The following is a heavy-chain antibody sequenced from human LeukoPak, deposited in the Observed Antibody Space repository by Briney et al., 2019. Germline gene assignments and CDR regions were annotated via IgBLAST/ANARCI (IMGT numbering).Heavy chain of an antibody. CDR2: IYYSGST. D-gene: IGHD1-26*01. J-gene: IGHJ5*02. Sequence: SETLSLTCTVSGGSISSYYWSWIRQPPGKGLEWIGYIYYSGSTYYNPSLKSRVTISVDTSKNQFSLKLSSVTAADTAVYYCASGSYKGGWFDPWGQGTLVTVSS. CDR3: ASGSYKGGWFDP. V-gene: IGHV4-59*08. CDR1: GGSISSYY.